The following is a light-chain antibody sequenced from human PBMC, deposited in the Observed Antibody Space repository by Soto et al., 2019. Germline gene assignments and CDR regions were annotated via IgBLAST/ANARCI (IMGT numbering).Light chain of an antibody. CDR2: GAS. Sequence: EIVLTQSPGTLSLSPGERATLSCRASQSVSSSNLAWYQQKHGQASWLLFYGASRRATGIPDRFSGSWSGTDFTLTISRLEPEDFAVYFCQQYGNSPPNTFGQGTKVDI. CDR1: QSVSSSN. J-gene: IGKJ2*01. CDR3: QQYGNSPPNT. V-gene: IGKV3-20*01.